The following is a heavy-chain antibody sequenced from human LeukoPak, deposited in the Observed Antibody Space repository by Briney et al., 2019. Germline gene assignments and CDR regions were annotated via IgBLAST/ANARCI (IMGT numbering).Heavy chain of an antibody. Sequence: PGRSLRLSCAASGFTFSSYGMHWVRQAPGKGLEWVAVIPYDGSNKYYADSVKGRFTISRDNSKNTLYLQMNSLRAEDTAVYYCARIAVAGTSDNSFDYWGQGTLVTVSS. CDR3: ARIAVAGTSDNSFDY. CDR2: IPYDGSNK. D-gene: IGHD6-19*01. J-gene: IGHJ4*02. V-gene: IGHV3-30*03. CDR1: GFTFSSYG.